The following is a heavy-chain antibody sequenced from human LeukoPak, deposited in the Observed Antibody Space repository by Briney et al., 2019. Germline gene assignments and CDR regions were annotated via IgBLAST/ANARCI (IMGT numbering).Heavy chain of an antibody. CDR3: ARVDGSCSGGSCPSGNWFDP. V-gene: IGHV4-39*07. D-gene: IGHD2-15*01. CDR2: IYYSGST. J-gene: IGHJ5*02. Sequence: SETLSLTCSVSGDSISTSSYYWGWIRQPPGKGLEWIGTIYYSGSTYYNPSLTSRVTISYTSKNQFSLKLNSVTAADTAVYYCARVDGSCSGGSCPSGNWFDPWGQGTLVTVSS. CDR1: GDSISTSSYY.